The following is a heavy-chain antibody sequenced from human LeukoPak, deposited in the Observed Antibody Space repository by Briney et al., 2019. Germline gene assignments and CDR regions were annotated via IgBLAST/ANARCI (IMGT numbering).Heavy chain of an antibody. J-gene: IGHJ3*01. Sequence: GESLQISFKGSGYSFTSYWIGWGRRMPGKGLEWMGIIYPGDSDNRYSPSFQGQVTISADKYINTAYLQWSSLKASDTAIYYCARHRNYGDYPLGAFDVWGQGTLVTVSS. CDR2: IYPGDSDN. V-gene: IGHV5-51*01. CDR3: ARHRNYGDYPLGAFDV. CDR1: GYSFTSYW. D-gene: IGHD4-17*01.